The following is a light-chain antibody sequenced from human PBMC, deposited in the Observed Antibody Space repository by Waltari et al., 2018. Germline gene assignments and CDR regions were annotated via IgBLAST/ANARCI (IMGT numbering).Light chain of an antibody. CDR3: QQYYSSPYT. J-gene: IGKJ2*01. Sequence: AIRMTQSPSSLSASTGDRVTITCRASQVRSSYLAWYQQKPGKAPKLLIYAASTLQSGVPSRFSGSGSGTDFILTINCLQSEDFATYYCQQYYSSPYTFGQGTKLEIK. CDR2: AAS. CDR1: QVRSSY. V-gene: IGKV1-8*01.